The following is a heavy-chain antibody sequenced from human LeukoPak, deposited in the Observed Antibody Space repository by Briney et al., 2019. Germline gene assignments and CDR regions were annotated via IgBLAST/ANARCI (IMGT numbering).Heavy chain of an antibody. D-gene: IGHD3-3*01. CDR2: IKQDGSEK. CDR3: ARAGAYYDFWSGYSNYGMDV. Sequence: GGSLRLSCAASGFTFSSYWMSWVRQAPGKGLEWVANIKQDGSEKYYVDSVKGRFTISRDNAKNSLYLQMNSLRAEDTAVYYCARAGAYYDFWSGYSNYGMDVWSQGTTVTVSS. CDR1: GFTFSSYW. J-gene: IGHJ6*02. V-gene: IGHV3-7*01.